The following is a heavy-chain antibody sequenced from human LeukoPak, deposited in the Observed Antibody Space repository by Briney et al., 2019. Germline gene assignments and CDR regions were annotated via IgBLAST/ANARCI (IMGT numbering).Heavy chain of an antibody. D-gene: IGHD2-21*02. Sequence: GGSLRLSCAVSGFTFSTYWMHWVRQAPGKGLVWASRISSDGGSTTYADSVKGRFTISRDNAKNTLFLQMNSLRAEDTAVYYCARSPNCGGDCSWGQGTLVTVSS. CDR1: GFTFSTYW. V-gene: IGHV3-74*01. CDR2: ISSDGGST. CDR3: ARSPNCGGDCS. J-gene: IGHJ5*02.